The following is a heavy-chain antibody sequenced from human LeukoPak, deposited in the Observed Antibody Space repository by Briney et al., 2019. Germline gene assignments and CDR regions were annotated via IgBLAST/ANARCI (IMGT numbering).Heavy chain of an antibody. V-gene: IGHV4-39*01. J-gene: IGHJ4*01. CDR3: ASPSKWELSDLGC. Sequence: PSETLSLTCTVSGGSISSNTYYWAWIRQPSGKGLEWIGSIYHNGTTYYNPSLKSRVTISVDTSSNRFSLQLRSVTAADTATYYCASPSKWELSDLGCWGRGTLVTVSS. D-gene: IGHD1-26*01. CDR2: IYHNGTT. CDR1: GGSISSNTYY.